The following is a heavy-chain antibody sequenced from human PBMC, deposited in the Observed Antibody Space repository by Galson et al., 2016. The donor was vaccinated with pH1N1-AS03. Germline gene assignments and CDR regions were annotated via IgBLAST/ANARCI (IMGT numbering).Heavy chain of an antibody. CDR3: ARIVYSCGGDCYYLLDY. V-gene: IGHV2-26*01. CDR1: DFPLSKIMG. D-gene: IGHD2-21*01. J-gene: IGHJ4*02. CDR2: FFSNDEK. Sequence: PALVKPTQTLTLTCTVSDFPLSKIMGVSWIRQTPGKVLEWLAHFFSNDEKSYSVSLKSRLSISKDPSTGQMVLTMTNMDPVDTGTYFCARIVYSCGGDCYYLLDYWGRGTLVTVSS.